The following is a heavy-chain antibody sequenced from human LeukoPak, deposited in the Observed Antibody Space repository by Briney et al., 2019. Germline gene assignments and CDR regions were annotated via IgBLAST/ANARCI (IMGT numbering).Heavy chain of an antibody. D-gene: IGHD2-15*01. CDR3: ARAAITQYCSGGKCYSGSGDY. CDR2: INPTGGST. J-gene: IGHJ4*02. V-gene: IGHV1-46*01. Sequence: ASVKVSCKASGYTFSNYYTHWVRQAPGQGLEWMGMINPTGGSTTYTQRFLGRVTMTRDMSTSTVYMELSSLRSEDTAMYYCARAAITQYCSGGKCYSGSGDYWGQGTLVTVSS. CDR1: GYTFSNYY.